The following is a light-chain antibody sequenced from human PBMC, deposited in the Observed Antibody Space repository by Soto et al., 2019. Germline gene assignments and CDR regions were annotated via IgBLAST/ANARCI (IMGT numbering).Light chain of an antibody. CDR1: QSISSW. CDR2: DAS. CDR3: QQYNTLLGT. V-gene: IGKV1-5*01. Sequence: DIQMTQSPSTLSASVGDRVTITFRASQSISSWLAWYQQKPGKAPKLLIYDASSLESGVPSRFSGSGSGTEFTLTISSLQPDDFATYYCQQYNTLLGTFGQGTKVDIK. J-gene: IGKJ1*01.